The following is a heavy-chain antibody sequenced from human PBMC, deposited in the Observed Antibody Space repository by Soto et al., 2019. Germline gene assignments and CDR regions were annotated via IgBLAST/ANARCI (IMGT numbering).Heavy chain of an antibody. CDR2: INPSGGST. D-gene: IGHD2-21*01. V-gene: IGHV1-46*03. CDR1: GYTFTSYY. J-gene: IGHJ6*02. Sequence: QVQLVQSGAEVKKPGASVKVSCKASGYTFTSYYMHWVRQAPGQGLEWMGIINPSGGSTSYAQKFQGRVTMTRDTSTRTVYRELSSLRSEDTAVYYCARAQSLRDGYPYGMDVWGQGTTVTVSS. CDR3: ARAQSLRDGYPYGMDV.